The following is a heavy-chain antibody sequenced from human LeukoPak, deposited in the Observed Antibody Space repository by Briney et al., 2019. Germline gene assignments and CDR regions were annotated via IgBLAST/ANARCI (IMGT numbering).Heavy chain of an antibody. Sequence: GGSLRLSCAASGFTFSSYAMHWVRQAPGKGLEWVAVISSDGSNKYYADSVKGRFTISRDNSKNTLYLQMNSLRAEDTAVYYCATDSSPDYWGQGTLVTVSS. V-gene: IGHV3-30*04. CDR3: ATDSSPDY. J-gene: IGHJ4*02. CDR1: GFTFSSYA. CDR2: ISSDGSNK. D-gene: IGHD6-13*01.